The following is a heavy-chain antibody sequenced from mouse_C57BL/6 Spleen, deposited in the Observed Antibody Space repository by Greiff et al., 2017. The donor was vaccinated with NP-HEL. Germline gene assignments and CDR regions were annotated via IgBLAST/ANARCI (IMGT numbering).Heavy chain of an antibody. D-gene: IGHD2-2*01. CDR1: GFSLTSYG. V-gene: IGHV2-2*01. CDR2: IWSGGST. J-gene: IGHJ3*01. Sequence: VQLQQSGPGLVQPSQSLSITCTVSGFSLTSYGVHWVRQSPGKGLEWLGVIWSGGSTDYNAAFISRLSISKDNSKSQVFFKMNSLQADDTAIYYCATPYGYDVPFAYWGQGTLVTVSA. CDR3: ATPYGYDVPFAY.